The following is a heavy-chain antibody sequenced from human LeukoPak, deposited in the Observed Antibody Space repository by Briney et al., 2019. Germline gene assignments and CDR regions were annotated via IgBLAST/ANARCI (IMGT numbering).Heavy chain of an antibody. CDR1: GFTVSSNY. CDR3: ARDSDYGDYYYYGMDV. V-gene: IGHV3-53*01. D-gene: IGHD4-17*01. J-gene: IGHJ6*02. CDR2: IYSGGGT. Sequence: PGGSLRLSCAASGFTVSSNYMSWVRQAPGKGLEWVSVIYSGGGTYYADSVKGRFTISRDNSKNTLYLQMNSLRAEDTAVYYCARDSDYGDYYYYGMDVWGQGTTVTVSS.